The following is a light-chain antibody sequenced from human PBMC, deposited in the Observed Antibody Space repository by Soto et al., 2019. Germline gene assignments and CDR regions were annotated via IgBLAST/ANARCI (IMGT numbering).Light chain of an antibody. J-gene: IGKJ4*01. CDR1: QDISNY. CDR3: QQYDNLPLT. V-gene: IGKV1-33*01. CDR2: DAS. Sequence: DIQMTQSPSSLSASVGDRVTITCQASQDISNYLNWYQQKPGKAPKLLIYDASNLETGVPSRFSGSGSGIDFTFPISSLQPEDIATYYCQQYDNLPLTFGGGTKVEIK.